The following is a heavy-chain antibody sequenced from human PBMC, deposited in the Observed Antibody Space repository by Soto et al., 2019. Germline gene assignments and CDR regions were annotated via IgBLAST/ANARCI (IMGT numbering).Heavy chain of an antibody. CDR2: ISAYNGNT. CDR3: ARDLEYQPQYP. Sequence: QVQLVQSGAEVKKPGASVKVSCKASGYTFSTFGINWVRQAPGQGPEWMGWISAYNGNTNYAQKVQGRVTMTTDTSTSTAYMELRSLRSDDTAVYYCARDLEYQPQYPWGQGTLVTVSS. J-gene: IGHJ5*02. D-gene: IGHD2-2*01. CDR1: GYTFSTFG. V-gene: IGHV1-18*04.